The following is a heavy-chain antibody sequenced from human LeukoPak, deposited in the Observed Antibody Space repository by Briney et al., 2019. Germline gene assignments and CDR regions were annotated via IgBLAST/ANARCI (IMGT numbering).Heavy chain of an antibody. J-gene: IGHJ5*02. Sequence: ASVTVSCKASGYTFTSYDINWVRQAPGQGLEWMGWMNPNSGNTGYAQKFQGRVTMTRNTSISTAYMELSSLRSEDTAVYYCARGRIAARTFDPWGQGTLVTVSS. CDR1: GYTFTSYD. V-gene: IGHV1-8*01. CDR2: MNPNSGNT. D-gene: IGHD6-6*01. CDR3: ARGRIAARTFDP.